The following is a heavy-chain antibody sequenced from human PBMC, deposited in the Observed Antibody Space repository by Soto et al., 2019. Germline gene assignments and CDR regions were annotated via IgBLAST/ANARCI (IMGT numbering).Heavy chain of an antibody. D-gene: IGHD2-15*01. CDR3: AKDGAGAAPSDY. Sequence: GGSLRLSCAASGFTFSSYGMHWVRQAPGKGLEWVAVISYDGSNKYYADSVKGRFTISRDNSKNTLYLQMNSLRAEDTAVYYCAKDGAGAAPSDYWGQGTLVTVSS. CDR1: GFTFSSYG. V-gene: IGHV3-30*18. CDR2: ISYDGSNK. J-gene: IGHJ4*02.